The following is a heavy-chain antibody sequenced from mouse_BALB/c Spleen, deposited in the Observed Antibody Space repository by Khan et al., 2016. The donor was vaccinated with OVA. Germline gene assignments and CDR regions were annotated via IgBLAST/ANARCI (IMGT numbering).Heavy chain of an antibody. V-gene: IGHV9-3*02. CDR2: INTNTGEP. D-gene: IGHD1-2*01. Sequence: QIQLVQSGPELKKPGETVKISCKASGYTFTNYGMNWVKQAPGKGLKWMGWINTNTGEPTYAEEFKERFAFSLETSASTAYLQINNFKNEDTATYFCARGYEMYGSWCAYWGQGTLVTVSA. J-gene: IGHJ3*01. CDR1: GYTFTNYG. CDR3: ARGYEMYGSWCAY.